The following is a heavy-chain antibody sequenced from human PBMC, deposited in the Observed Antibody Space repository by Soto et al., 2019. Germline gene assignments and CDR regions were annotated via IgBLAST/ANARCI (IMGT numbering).Heavy chain of an antibody. CDR2: INHSGST. D-gene: IGHD3-10*01. CDR1: GGCFSGYY. CDR3: ARGRTVLLWFGESRKNCFDP. Sequence: QVQLQQWGAGLLKPSETLSLTCAVYGGCFSGYYWSWIRQPPGKGLEWIGEINHSGSTNYNPSLKSRVTISVHTSKNQFSLKLSSVTAADTAVYYCARGRTVLLWFGESRKNCFDPWGQGTLVTVSS. V-gene: IGHV4-34*01. J-gene: IGHJ5*02.